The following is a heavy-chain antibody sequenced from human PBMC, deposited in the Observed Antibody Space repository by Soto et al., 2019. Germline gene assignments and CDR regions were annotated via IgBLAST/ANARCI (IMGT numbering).Heavy chain of an antibody. D-gene: IGHD2-15*01. CDR3: ATDCHSLDDIVVVVAGMDY. CDR2: ISYDGSNK. J-gene: IGHJ4*02. Sequence: QVQLVESGGGVVQPGRSLRLSCAASGFTFSSYGMHWVRQAPGKGLEWVAVISYDGSNKYYADSVKGRFTISRDNSKNTLYRQMNSLRAEDTAVYYCATDCHSLDDIVVVVAGMDYWGQGTLVTVSS. V-gene: IGHV3-30*03. CDR1: GFTFSSYG.